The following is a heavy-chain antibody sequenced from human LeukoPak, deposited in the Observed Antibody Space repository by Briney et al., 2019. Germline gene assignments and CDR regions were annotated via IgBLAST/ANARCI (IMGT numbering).Heavy chain of an antibody. D-gene: IGHD4-23*01. V-gene: IGHV1-8*01. CDR2: MNPNSGNT. Sequence: ASVKVSCKASGYTFTTYDINWVRQATGQGLEWMGWMNPNSGNTGYAQKFQGRVTMTRNTSISTAYMELSSLRSEDTAVYYCARGPNKSDGGNSGSAWFDPWGQGTQVTVSS. J-gene: IGHJ5*02. CDR1: GYTFTTYD. CDR3: ARGPNKSDGGNSGSAWFDP.